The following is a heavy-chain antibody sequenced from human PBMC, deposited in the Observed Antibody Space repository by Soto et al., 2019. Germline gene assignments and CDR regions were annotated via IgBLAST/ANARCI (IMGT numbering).Heavy chain of an antibody. D-gene: IGHD3-3*01. Sequence: VLQAQGKGLEWVSGMTASGNYIDYADSVKGRFTISRDNSKDTLYLQMNSLRAEYTAVYYCAKVDDGNVWPSLGQGTLVTVSS. V-gene: IGHV3-23*01. CDR2: MTASGNYI. J-gene: IGHJ5*02. CDR3: AKVDDGNVWPS.